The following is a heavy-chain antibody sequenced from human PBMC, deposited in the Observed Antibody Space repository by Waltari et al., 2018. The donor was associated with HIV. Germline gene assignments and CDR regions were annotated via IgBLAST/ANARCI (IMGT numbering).Heavy chain of an antibody. V-gene: IGHV3-53*01. Sequence: EVLLAESGGGLIQPGGSLGLSCTASNSSLSAKHVTWIRQAPGGSLEWGAVSYPDDTTHYADSVSGRFTISRAKSRTKVFLLMNSLFVDDTATYFCATGVRYYGPWGQGTRVTVSS. CDR3: ATGVRYYGP. CDR1: NSSLSAKH. J-gene: IGHJ5*02. D-gene: IGHD3-22*01. CDR2: SYPDDTT.